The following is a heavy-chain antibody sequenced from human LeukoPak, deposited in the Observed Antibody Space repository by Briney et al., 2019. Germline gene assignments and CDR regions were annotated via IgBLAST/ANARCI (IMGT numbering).Heavy chain of an antibody. CDR3: ARRFSVLWFWEPRHFDY. CDR1: GGSFSGYY. Sequence: SETLSLTCAVYGGSFSGYYWSWIRQPPGKGLEWIGEINHSGSTNYNPSLKSRVTISVDTSKNQFSLKLSSVTAADTAVYYCARRFSVLWFWEPRHFDYWGQGTLVTVSS. CDR2: INHSGST. D-gene: IGHD3-10*01. J-gene: IGHJ4*02. V-gene: IGHV4-34*01.